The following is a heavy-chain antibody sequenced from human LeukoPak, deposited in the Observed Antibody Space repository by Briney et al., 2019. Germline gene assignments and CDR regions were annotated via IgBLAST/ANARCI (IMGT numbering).Heavy chain of an antibody. J-gene: IGHJ4*02. Sequence: SETLSLTCTVSGASFSSSTYYWGWIRQPPGKGLEWIGSIYYSGSTYYNPSLKSRVTMSVDTSKNQFSLKLSSVTTADTAVYYCARHAGGIAAAGTRPFDYWGQGTLVTVSS. D-gene: IGHD6-13*01. V-gene: IGHV4-39*01. CDR3: ARHAGGIAAAGTRPFDY. CDR2: IYYSGST. CDR1: GASFSSSTYY.